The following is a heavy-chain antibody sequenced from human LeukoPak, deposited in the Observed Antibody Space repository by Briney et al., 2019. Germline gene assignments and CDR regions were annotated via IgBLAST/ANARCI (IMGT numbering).Heavy chain of an antibody. Sequence: GGSLRLSCAASGLSFSSFAMSWVRQGPARGLEWVSSIRGNGETFYADSVKGRFTLSSDNAKNSLWLQMNSLRAEDTAVYYCARGEGDSGGNFVGDYWGQGTLVTVSS. D-gene: IGHD4-23*01. CDR2: IRGNGET. CDR3: ARGEGDSGGNFVGDY. J-gene: IGHJ4*02. V-gene: IGHV3-23*01. CDR1: GLSFSSFA.